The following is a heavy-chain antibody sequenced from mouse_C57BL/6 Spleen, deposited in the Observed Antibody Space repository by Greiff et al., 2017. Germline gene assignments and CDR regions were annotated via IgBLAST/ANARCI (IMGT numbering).Heavy chain of an antibody. J-gene: IGHJ4*01. D-gene: IGHD1-1*01. CDR3: AGYYGSKSPYYYAMDY. CDR2: IYPGSGGT. CDR1: GYTFTSYW. V-gene: IGHV1-55*01. Sequence: VQLQQPGAELVKPGASVKMSCKASGYTFTSYWITWVKQRPGQGLEWIGDIYPGSGGTNYNEKFKSKATLTVDTSSSPAYMQLSSLTSEDSAVYYCAGYYGSKSPYYYAMDYWGQGTSVTVSS.